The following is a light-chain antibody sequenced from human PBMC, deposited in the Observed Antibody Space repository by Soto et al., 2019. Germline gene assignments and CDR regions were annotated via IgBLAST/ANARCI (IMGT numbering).Light chain of an antibody. J-gene: IGKJ5*01. V-gene: IGKV3-20*01. CDR2: GAS. Sequence: EIVLTQSPDTLSLSPGESATLSCRASQSVSSSYLAWYQQKPGRAPRLLIYGASNRATGIPDRFSGSGSGTDFTLTISRLEPEDFAGFYCQQYDDSITFGQGTRLEIE. CDR3: QQYDDSIT. CDR1: QSVSSSY.